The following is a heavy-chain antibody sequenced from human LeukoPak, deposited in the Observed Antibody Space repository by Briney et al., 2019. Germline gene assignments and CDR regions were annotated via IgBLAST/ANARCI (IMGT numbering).Heavy chain of an antibody. V-gene: IGHV3-53*01. CDR1: GFTVITND. J-gene: IGHJ4*02. CDR3: ARGGEPLADNTLAY. D-gene: IGHD1-14*01. CDR2: LYSDGNT. Sequence: PGGTLRLSCAASGFTVITNDMTWVRQAPEKGLECVSVLYSDGNTKYADTVQGRFTLSTDNSKNTLYLDMNSLSAADTAVYYCARGGEPLADNTLAYWGQGTLVTVSS.